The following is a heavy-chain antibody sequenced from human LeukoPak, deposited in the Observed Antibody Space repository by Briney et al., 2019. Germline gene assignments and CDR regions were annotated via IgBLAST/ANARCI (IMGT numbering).Heavy chain of an antibody. J-gene: IGHJ4*02. CDR3: ATLVPDYDFDY. D-gene: IGHD3-16*01. V-gene: IGHV1-2*02. CDR1: GYTFTAYY. CDR2: INPNSGGT. Sequence: ASVKVSCKASGYTFTAYYIHWVRQAPGQGLEWMGWINPNSGGTNYAQKFQGRVTMTRDTSINTAYMGLSRLRSDDTAVYYCATLVPDYDFDYWGQGTLVTVSS.